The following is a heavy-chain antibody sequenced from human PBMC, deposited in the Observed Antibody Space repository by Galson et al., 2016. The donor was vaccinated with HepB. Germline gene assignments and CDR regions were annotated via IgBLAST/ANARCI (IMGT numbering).Heavy chain of an antibody. V-gene: IGHV3-21*01. CDR2: ISSARSYI. CDR1: GFTFSAYS. CDR3: ARDLSRYSTAHFDY. Sequence: SLRLSCAASGFTFSAYSMNWVRQAPGRGLEWVSSISSARSYIFYADSMKGRFTISRDNAKNSLYLQMNSLRVEDTAVYYCARDLSRYSTAHFDYWGPGTLVTVSS. J-gene: IGHJ4*02. D-gene: IGHD1-26*01.